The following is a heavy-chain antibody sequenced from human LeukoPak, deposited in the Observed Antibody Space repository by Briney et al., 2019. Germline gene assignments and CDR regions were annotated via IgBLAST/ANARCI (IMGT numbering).Heavy chain of an antibody. V-gene: IGHV3-7*01. CDR1: GSTFSDYW. CDR3: ARRGGSSSRRSPIDY. J-gene: IGHJ4*02. D-gene: IGHD6-6*01. CDR2: IKQDGSEK. Sequence: PGGSLRLSCAASGSTFSDYWMTWVRQAPGKGPEWVANIKQDGSEKYYVDSVRGRFTISRDNAKNSLFLQMNSLRVEDTAVYYCARRGGSSSRRSPIDYWGQGTLVTVSS.